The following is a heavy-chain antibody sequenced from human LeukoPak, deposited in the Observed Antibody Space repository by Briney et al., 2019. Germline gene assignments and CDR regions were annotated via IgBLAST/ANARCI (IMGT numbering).Heavy chain of an antibody. Sequence: GGSLRLSCAASGFTFSSYGMHWVRHAPGKGLAWVSRINTDGSSTSYADSVKGRFTVSRDNAKNTLYLQMNSLRAEDTAVYYCARAASGYGRFDPWGQGTLVTVSS. J-gene: IGHJ5*02. CDR2: INTDGSST. D-gene: IGHD5-12*01. CDR3: ARAASGYGRFDP. V-gene: IGHV3-74*01. CDR1: GFTFSSYG.